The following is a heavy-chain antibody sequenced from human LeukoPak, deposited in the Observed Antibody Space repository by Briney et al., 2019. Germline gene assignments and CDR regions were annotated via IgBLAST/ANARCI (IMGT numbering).Heavy chain of an antibody. D-gene: IGHD2/OR15-2a*01. CDR1: GGSISSGDYY. CDR3: ARDSRRHDAFDI. CDR2: IYYSGST. V-gene: IGHV4-30-4*08. Sequence: PSQTLSLTCNLSGGSISSGDYYWSWIRQPPGKGLEWIGYIYYSGSTYYNPSLKSRVTISVDTSKNQFSLKLSSVTAADTAVYYCARDSRRHDAFDIWGQGTVVTVSS. J-gene: IGHJ3*02.